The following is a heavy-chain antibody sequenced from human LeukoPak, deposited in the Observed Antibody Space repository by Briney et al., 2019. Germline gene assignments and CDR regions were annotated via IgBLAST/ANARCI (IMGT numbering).Heavy chain of an antibody. CDR2: INWNGGST. V-gene: IGHV3-20*04. Sequence: PGGSLRLSCAASGFTFDDYEMSWVRQAPGKGLEWVSGINWNGGSTGYADSVKGRFTISRDNAKNSLYLQMNSLRAEDTAVYYCASLIVVVADNDAFDIWGQGTMVTVPS. D-gene: IGHD2-15*01. CDR1: GFTFDDYE. CDR3: ASLIVVVADNDAFDI. J-gene: IGHJ3*02.